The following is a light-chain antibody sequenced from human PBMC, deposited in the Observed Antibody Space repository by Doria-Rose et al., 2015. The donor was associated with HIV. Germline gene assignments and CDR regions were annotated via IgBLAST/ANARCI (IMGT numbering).Light chain of an antibody. CDR3: HQYGTSWT. Sequence: EIVLTQSPGTLSLSPGERATLSCRASQSFSSTYLAWYQHKPGQAPSLLIYDGSTRATGIPDRFSASGSGTDFTLTINRLEPEDFALYYCHQYGTSWTFVQGTKVEI. CDR1: QSFSSTY. V-gene: IGKV3-20*01. CDR2: DGS. J-gene: IGKJ1*01.